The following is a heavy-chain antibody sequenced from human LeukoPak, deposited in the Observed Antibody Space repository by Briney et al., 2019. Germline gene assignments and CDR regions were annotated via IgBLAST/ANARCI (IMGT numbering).Heavy chain of an antibody. CDR2: IYYSGST. J-gene: IGHJ1*01. CDR1: GGSHHGYY. CDR3: ARQPDRRQLVL. D-gene: IGHD6-13*01. V-gene: IGHV4-59*08. Sequence: SETLSLPCTLSGGSHHGYYGSWIPPPPGKGLEGIAYIYYSGSTSYNPSLKRRVTISVDTSKNQFSLKLSSVTAADTAVYYCARQPDRRQLVLWGQGALVTVSS.